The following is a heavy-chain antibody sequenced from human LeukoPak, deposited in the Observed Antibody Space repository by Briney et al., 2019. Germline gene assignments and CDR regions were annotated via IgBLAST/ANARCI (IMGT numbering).Heavy chain of an antibody. D-gene: IGHD3-22*01. CDR1: GFTFSNYW. V-gene: IGHV3-7*04. J-gene: IGHJ4*02. Sequence: GGSLRLSCAASGFTFSNYWMSWVRQAPGKGLEWVANTKQDETEKHYADSVKGRFTISRDNAQNSLYLRMNSLRAEDTAVYFCARNRQWLLADYWGQGTVVTVSS. CDR2: TKQDETEK. CDR3: ARNRQWLLADY.